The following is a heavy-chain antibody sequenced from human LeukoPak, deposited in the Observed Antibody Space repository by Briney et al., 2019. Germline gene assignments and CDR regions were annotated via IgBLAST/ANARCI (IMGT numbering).Heavy chain of an antibody. D-gene: IGHD3-22*01. V-gene: IGHV1-69*05. CDR1: GGTFSTYG. CDR3: ARSLREYYYDTRGYGPFDY. Sequence: SVKVSCKASGGTFSTYGISWVRQAPGQGLEWMGGIIPVFGTANYAQKFQGRVTITTDESTSTAYVELSSLRSEDTAVYYCARSLREYYYDTRGYGPFDYWGQGTLVTVSS. J-gene: IGHJ4*02. CDR2: IIPVFGTA.